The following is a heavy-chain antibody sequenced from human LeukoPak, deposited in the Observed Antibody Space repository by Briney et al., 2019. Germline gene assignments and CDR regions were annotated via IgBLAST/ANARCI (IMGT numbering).Heavy chain of an antibody. J-gene: IGHJ5*02. CDR1: GDSVSSNSAA. Sequence: SQTLSLTCAISGDSVSSNSAAWNWIRQSPSRGLEWLGRTYYRSKWYNDYALSVKSRITINPDTSKNQFPLQLNSVTPEDTAVYYCARDTPYCSGDSCYSRRFDPWGQGTLVTVSS. CDR2: TYYRSKWYN. D-gene: IGHD2-15*01. CDR3: ARDTPYCSGDSCYSRRFDP. V-gene: IGHV6-1*01.